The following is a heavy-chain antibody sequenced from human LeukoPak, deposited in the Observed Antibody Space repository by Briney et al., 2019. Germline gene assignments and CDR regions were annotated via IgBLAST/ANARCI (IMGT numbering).Heavy chain of an antibody. CDR2: IYSGGST. D-gene: IGHD3-10*01. CDR1: GFTVSSNY. CDR3: ARVGELWFGETG. V-gene: IGHV3-66*01. J-gene: IGHJ4*02. Sequence: PGGSLRLSCAASGFTVSSNYMSWVRRAPGKGLEWVSVIYSGGSTYYADSVKGRFTISRDNAKNSLYLQMNSLRAEDTAVYYCARVGELWFGETGWGQGTLVTVSS.